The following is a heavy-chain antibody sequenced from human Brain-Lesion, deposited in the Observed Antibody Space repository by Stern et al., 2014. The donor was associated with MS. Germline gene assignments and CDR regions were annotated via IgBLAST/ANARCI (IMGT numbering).Heavy chain of an antibody. J-gene: IGHJ5*02. CDR2: IYYSGNT. CDR1: GGSVSSTSYA. D-gene: IGHD2-15*01. CDR3: AGEEDIRYCSGGSCTGNWFDP. Sequence: QLQLQESGPGLVKPSENLSLTCTVAGGSVSSTSYAWAWIRQPPGKGLEWIGTIYYSGNTYYSPSLKRRLTISLDTSKNQFSLQLRSVTAPDTAVYYCAGEEDIRYCSGGSCTGNWFDPWGQGTLVTVSS. V-gene: IGHV4-39*01.